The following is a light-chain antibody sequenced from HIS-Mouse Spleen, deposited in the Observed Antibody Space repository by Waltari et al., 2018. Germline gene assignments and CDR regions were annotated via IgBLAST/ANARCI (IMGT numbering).Light chain of an antibody. J-gene: IGKJ4*01. CDR1: QSVSSSY. CDR3: QQYGSSPPLT. CDR2: GAS. V-gene: IGKV3-20*01. Sequence: EIVLTQSPVTLSLSPGERATLSCRASQSVSSSYLAWYQQKPGQAPRLLIDGASSRATGIPDRFSGSGSGTDFTLTISRLEPEDFAVYYCQQYGSSPPLTFGGGTKVEIK.